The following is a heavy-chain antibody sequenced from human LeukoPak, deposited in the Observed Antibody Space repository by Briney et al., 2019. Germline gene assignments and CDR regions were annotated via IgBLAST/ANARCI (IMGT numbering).Heavy chain of an antibody. CDR3: ARDSDGAHDAFDI. J-gene: IGHJ3*02. Sequence: GGSLGLSCAASGFIFNSYGMHWVRQAPGKGLEWVALIWYDGSNKYYADSVKGRFTISRDNSKNTLYLQMNSLSAEDTAVYYCARDSDGAHDAFDIWGQGTMVTVSS. D-gene: IGHD5-24*01. CDR2: IWYDGSNK. V-gene: IGHV3-33*01. CDR1: GFIFNSYG.